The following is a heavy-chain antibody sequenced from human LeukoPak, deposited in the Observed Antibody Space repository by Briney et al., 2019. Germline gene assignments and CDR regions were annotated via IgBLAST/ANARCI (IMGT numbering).Heavy chain of an antibody. CDR3: ARESVIPLTMIVKNFDY. CDR2: IFYIGST. Sequence: SETLSLTCTVSGDSITSSNYHWGWIRQPPGKGLEWIGSIFYIGSTSYNPSLKSRVTISVDTSKNEFSLKLSSVTAADTAVYYCARESVIPLTMIVKNFDYWGQGTLVTVSS. CDR1: GDSITSSNYH. J-gene: IGHJ4*02. D-gene: IGHD3-22*01. V-gene: IGHV4-39*07.